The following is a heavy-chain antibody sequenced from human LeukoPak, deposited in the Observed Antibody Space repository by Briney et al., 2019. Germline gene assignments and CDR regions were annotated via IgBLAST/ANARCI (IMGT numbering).Heavy chain of an antibody. Sequence: SETLSLTCSVSDGSVSSGSYYWTWIRQPPGKGLEWIGYIYYTGSTNYDPSLESRVTISLDTSKNQFSLKVNSVTAADTAVYYCARGSDEVLTGYHSPFDSWGQGTLVTVSS. CDR1: DGSVSSGSYY. J-gene: IGHJ4*02. CDR3: ARGSDEVLTGYHSPFDS. CDR2: IYYTGST. V-gene: IGHV4-61*01. D-gene: IGHD3-9*01.